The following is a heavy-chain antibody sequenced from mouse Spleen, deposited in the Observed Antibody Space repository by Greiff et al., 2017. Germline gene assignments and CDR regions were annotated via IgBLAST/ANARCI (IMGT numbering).Heavy chain of an antibody. CDR3: TRSGYRYDSDY. CDR1: GYTFTDYE. D-gene: IGHD2-14*01. Sequence: QVQLQQSGAELVRPGASVTLSCKASGYTFTDYEMHWVKQTPVHGLEWIGAIDPETGGTAYNQKFKGKAILTADKSSSTAYMELRSLTSEDSAVYYCTRSGYRYDSDYWGQGTTLTVSS. J-gene: IGHJ2*01. V-gene: IGHV1-15*01. CDR2: IDPETGGT.